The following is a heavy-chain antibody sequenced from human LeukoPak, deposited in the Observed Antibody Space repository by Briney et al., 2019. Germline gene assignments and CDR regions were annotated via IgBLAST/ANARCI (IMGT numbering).Heavy chain of an antibody. CDR2: FYHGGST. Sequence: SETLSLTCTVSGYSISTGYYWDWIRQPPGKGLEWIGTFYHGGSTYYNPSLKSRVTISVDTSKNQFSLKLSSVTAADTAVYYCAREGIRVVVAAFDYWGQGTLVTVSS. CDR3: AREGIRVVVAAFDY. V-gene: IGHV4-38-2*02. J-gene: IGHJ4*02. CDR1: GYSISTGYY. D-gene: IGHD2-15*01.